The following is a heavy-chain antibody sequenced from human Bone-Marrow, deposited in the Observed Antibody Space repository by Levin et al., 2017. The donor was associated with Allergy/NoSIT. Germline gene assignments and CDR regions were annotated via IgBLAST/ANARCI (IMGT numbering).Heavy chain of an antibody. J-gene: IGHJ3*02. Sequence: GESLKISCAASGFSFTSYGMHWVRQAPGKGLEWVAVISYDGSNKYYVDSVKGRFTISRDNSMNTVYLQMNSLRAEDTAVYYCAKIWGGLRYSSSWSSFDMWGQGTKVTVSS. CDR1: GFSFTSYG. CDR3: AKIWGGLRYSSSWSSFDM. V-gene: IGHV3-30*18. CDR2: ISYDGSNK. D-gene: IGHD6-13*01.